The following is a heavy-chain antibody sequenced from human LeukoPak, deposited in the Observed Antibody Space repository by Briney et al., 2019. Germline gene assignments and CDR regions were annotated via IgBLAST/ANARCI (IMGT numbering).Heavy chain of an antibody. CDR1: GFVFSIYT. D-gene: IGHD3-16*01. J-gene: IGHJ4*02. V-gene: IGHV3-64D*06. CDR2: ISGSGNGGSI. Sequence: GGSLRLSCSASGFVFSIYTMYWVRQAAGEGPEYVSTISGSGNGGSIYYADSVKGRFTISRDDSKSILYLQMNGLRSEDTAVYYCVKDFGRVRGTPDSWGQGTLVTVSS. CDR3: VKDFGRVRGTPDS.